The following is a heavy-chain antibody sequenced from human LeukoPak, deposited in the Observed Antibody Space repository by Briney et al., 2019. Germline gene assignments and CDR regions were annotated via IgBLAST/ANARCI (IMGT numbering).Heavy chain of an antibody. V-gene: IGHV4-31*03. D-gene: IGHD5-12*01. CDR1: GGSISSGGYY. CDR3: ARGYGGYDYPDY. J-gene: IGHJ4*02. Sequence: SETLSLTCTVSGGSISSGGYYWSWIRQHPGKGLEWIGYIYYSGSTYYNPSLKSRVTISVDTSKNQFSLKLSSVTAADTAVYYCARGYGGYDYPDYWGQGTLVTVSS. CDR2: IYYSGST.